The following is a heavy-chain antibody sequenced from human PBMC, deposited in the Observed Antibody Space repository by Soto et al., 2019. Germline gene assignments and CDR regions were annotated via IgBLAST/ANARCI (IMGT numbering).Heavy chain of an antibody. V-gene: IGHV3-30-3*01. CDR2: ISYDGSNK. J-gene: IGHJ3*02. D-gene: IGHD3-10*01. CDR1: GFTFSSYA. Sequence: GGSLRLSCAASGFTFSSYAMHWVRQAPGKGLEWVAVISYDGSNKYYADSVKGRFTISRDNSKNTLYLQMNSLRAEDTAVYYFALSINYYGSGSYPWAFDIWGQGTMVTVSS. CDR3: ALSINYYGSGSYPWAFDI.